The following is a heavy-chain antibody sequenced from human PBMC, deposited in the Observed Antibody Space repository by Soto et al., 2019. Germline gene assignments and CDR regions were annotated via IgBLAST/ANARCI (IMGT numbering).Heavy chain of an antibody. J-gene: IGHJ3*02. D-gene: IGHD2-2*01. CDR2: IIPILGIA. V-gene: IGHV1-69*04. Sequence: SVKVSCKASGGTFSSYTISWVLQAPGQGLEWMGRIIPILGIANYAQKFQGRVTITADKSTSTAYMELSSLRSEDTAVYYCARDPFRGVVPATRIWGQGTMVTVSS. CDR3: ARDPFRGVVPATRI. CDR1: GGTFSSYT.